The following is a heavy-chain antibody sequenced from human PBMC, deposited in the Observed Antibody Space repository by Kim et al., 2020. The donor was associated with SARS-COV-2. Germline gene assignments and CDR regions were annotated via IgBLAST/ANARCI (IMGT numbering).Heavy chain of an antibody. CDR2: ISSSGSTI. J-gene: IGHJ4*02. Sequence: GGSLRLSCAASGFTFSSYEMNWVRQAPGKGLEWVSYISSSGSTIYYADSVKGRFTISRDNAKNSLYLQMNSLRAEDTAVYYCARLYYYDSSGYSYYFDYWGQGTLVTVSS. CDR3: ARLYYYDSSGYSYYFDY. CDR1: GFTFSSYE. V-gene: IGHV3-48*03. D-gene: IGHD3-22*01.